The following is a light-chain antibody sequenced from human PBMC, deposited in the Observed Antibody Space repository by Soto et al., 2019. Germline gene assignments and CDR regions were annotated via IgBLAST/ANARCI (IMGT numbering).Light chain of an antibody. V-gene: IGLV2-23*02. CDR1: SNDIGNYDR. Sequence: QSALTQPASVSGSPGQPITISCSGTSNDIGNYDRVSWYQQHPGKVPKLMIYEVSKRPSGVSSRFTGSKSGNTASLTISGLQADDEADYYCCSYVGSRFVVFGGGTKLTVL. J-gene: IGLJ2*01. CDR3: CSYVGSRFVV. CDR2: EVS.